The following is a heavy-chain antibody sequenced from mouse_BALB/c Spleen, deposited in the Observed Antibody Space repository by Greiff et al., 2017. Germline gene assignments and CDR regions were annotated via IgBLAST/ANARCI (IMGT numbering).Heavy chain of an antibody. CDR2: IWGGGST. Sequence: VKVVESGPGLVAPSQSLSITCTVSGFSLTDYGVSWIRQPPGKGLEWLGVIWGGGSTYYNSALKSRLSISKDNSKSQVFLKMNSLQTDDTAMYYCAKHGIYYYGSSYVLNAMDYWGQGTSVTVSS. V-gene: IGHV2-6-5*01. J-gene: IGHJ4*01. CDR3: AKHGIYYYGSSYVLNAMDY. CDR1: GFSLTDYG. D-gene: IGHD1-1*01.